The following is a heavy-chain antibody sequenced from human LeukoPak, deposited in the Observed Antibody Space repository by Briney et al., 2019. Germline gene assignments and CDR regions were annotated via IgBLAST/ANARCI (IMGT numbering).Heavy chain of an antibody. J-gene: IGHJ4*02. V-gene: IGHV4-59*08. CDR3: ARNGGYSYGYSY. CDR1: GGSISSYY. Sequence: SETLSLTCTVSGGSISSYYWSWIRQPPGKGLEWIGYIYYSGSTNYNPSLKSRVTISVDTSKNQFSLKLSSVTAADTAVYYCARNGGYSYGYSYWGQGTLVTVSS. CDR2: IYYSGST. D-gene: IGHD5-18*01.